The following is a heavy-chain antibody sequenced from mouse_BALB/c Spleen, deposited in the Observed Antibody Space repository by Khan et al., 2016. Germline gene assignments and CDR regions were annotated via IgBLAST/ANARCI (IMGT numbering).Heavy chain of an antibody. CDR2: ISYSGST. J-gene: IGHJ2*01. CDR3: ARTARIKY. CDR1: GYSITSGYG. Sequence: EVQLQESGPSLVKPSQSLSLTCTVTGYSITSGYGWNWLRQFPGNKLEWMGYISYSGSTNYTPSLKSRISITRDTSKNQFFLQLNSVTTEDTATYYCARTARIKYWGQGTTLTVSS. D-gene: IGHD1-2*01. V-gene: IGHV3-2*02.